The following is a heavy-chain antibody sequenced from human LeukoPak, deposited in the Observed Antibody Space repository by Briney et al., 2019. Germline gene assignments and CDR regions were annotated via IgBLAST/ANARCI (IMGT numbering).Heavy chain of an antibody. D-gene: IGHD4/OR15-4a*01. CDR2: INSDGSST. V-gene: IGHV3-74*01. J-gene: IGHJ5*01. Sequence: GGSLRLSSAASGFTFSNYWMHWVRQAPGKGLVWVSRINSDGSSTNYADSAKGRFTISRDNAKNTLYLQMNSLRAEDMAVYYCARATRTISSWYDSWGQGTLVTVSS. CDR1: GFTFSNYW. CDR3: ARATRTISSWYDS.